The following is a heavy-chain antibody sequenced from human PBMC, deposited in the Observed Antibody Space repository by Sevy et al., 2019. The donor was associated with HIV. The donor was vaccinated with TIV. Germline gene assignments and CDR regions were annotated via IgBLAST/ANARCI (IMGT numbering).Heavy chain of an antibody. D-gene: IGHD3-22*01. J-gene: IGHJ4*02. CDR2: FDPEDDKR. CDR3: ATTKDYYENSGDPFDY. CDR1: GYSLTQLS. Sequence: ASVKVSCKVSGYSLTQLSMHWVRQAPGKGLEWMGSFDPEDDKRIYAQKFLGRVTMTEDTSTDTAYMELSSLRSEDTAVYYCATTKDYYENSGDPFDYWGQGTLVTVSS. V-gene: IGHV1-24*01.